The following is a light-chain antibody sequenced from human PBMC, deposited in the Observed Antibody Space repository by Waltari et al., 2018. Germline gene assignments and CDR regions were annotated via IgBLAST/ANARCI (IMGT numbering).Light chain of an antibody. CDR2: WAS. Sequence: DIVMTQSPDSLAVSLGERATLQFQSGQSLLYRANNKNYLAWYQQKPGQPPKRLIYWASTRDSGVPDRFSGSGSGTDFTLTISSLQAADVAVYYCQQYFDTPSFGPGTKVEIK. J-gene: IGKJ3*01. CDR3: QQYFDTPS. V-gene: IGKV4-1*01. CDR1: QSLLYRANNKNY.